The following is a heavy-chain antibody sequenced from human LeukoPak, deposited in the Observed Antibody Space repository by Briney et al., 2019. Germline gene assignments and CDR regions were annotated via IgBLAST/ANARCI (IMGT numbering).Heavy chain of an antibody. CDR2: ISYDGSNK. V-gene: IGHV3-30-3*01. Sequence: GGSLRLSCAASGFTFSSYAMHWVRQAPGKGLEWVAVISYDGSNKYYADSVKGRFTLSRDKSKNTVYLQMDSLRVAETAVYYCARVQYGNLSGSYRTFFDFWGQGALVTVSP. CDR1: GFTFSSYA. D-gene: IGHD3-10*01. CDR3: ARVQYGNLSGSYRTFFDF. J-gene: IGHJ4*02.